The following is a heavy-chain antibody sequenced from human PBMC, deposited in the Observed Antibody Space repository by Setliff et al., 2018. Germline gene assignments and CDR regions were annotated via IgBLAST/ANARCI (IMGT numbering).Heavy chain of an antibody. V-gene: IGHV4-31*03. D-gene: IGHD5-18*01. J-gene: IGHJ4*02. CDR3: ARGTWIQLSALARFDY. CDR1: GGSISSGGYY. CDR2: IYYSGST. Sequence: PSETLSLTCTVSGGSISSGGYYWSWIRQHPGKGLEWIGYIYYSGSTYYNPSLKSRVTISVDTSKNQFSLKLSSVTAADTAVYYCARGTWIQLSALARFDYWGQGTLVTVSS.